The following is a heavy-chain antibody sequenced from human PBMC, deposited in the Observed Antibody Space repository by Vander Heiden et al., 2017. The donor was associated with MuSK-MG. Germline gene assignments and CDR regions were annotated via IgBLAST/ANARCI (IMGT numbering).Heavy chain of an antibody. Sequence: QVQLQQWGAGLLKPSETLSLTCAVYGGSFSGYYWSWIRQPPGKGLEWIGEINHSGSTNYNPSLKSRVTISVDTSKNQFSLKLSSVTAADTAVYYCARVGGTYHLGVDYWGQGTLVTVSS. J-gene: IGHJ4*02. CDR2: INHSGST. CDR1: GGSFSGYY. CDR3: ARVGGTYHLGVDY. D-gene: IGHD1-26*01. V-gene: IGHV4-34*01.